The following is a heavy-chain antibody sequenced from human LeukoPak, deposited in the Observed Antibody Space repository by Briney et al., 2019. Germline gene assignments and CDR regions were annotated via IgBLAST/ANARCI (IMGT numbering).Heavy chain of an antibody. V-gene: IGHV1-24*01. Sequence: ASVKVSCKVSGYTLTELSMHWVRQAPGKGLEWLGGFDPEDGETIYAQKFQGRVTMTEDTSTDTAYMELSSLRSEDTAVYYCATGLRFLESDDWYFDLWGRGTLVTVSS. D-gene: IGHD3-3*01. J-gene: IGHJ2*01. CDR2: FDPEDGET. CDR3: ATGLRFLESDDWYFDL. CDR1: GYTLTELS.